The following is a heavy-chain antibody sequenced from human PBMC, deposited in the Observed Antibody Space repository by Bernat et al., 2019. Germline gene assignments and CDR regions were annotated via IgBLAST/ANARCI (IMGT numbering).Heavy chain of an antibody. J-gene: IGHJ6*02. CDR2: IYHSGRI. CDR3: ARGHYSTSGSYTVSFYFYGMDV. Sequence: QVQLQQWGAGLLKPSETLSLTCAVYDGSFSGSYWSWIRQPPGKGLEWIGEIYHSGRINYNPSLKSRATISADTSKIQFSLRLSSVTAADTAVYYCARGHYSTSGSYTVSFYFYGMDVWGQGTLVTVSS. V-gene: IGHV4-34*01. CDR1: DGSFSGSY. D-gene: IGHD3-10*01.